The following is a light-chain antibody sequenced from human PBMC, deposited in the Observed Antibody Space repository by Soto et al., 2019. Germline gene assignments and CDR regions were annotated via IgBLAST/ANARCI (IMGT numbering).Light chain of an antibody. J-gene: IGLJ2*01. Sequence: QSALTQPASVSGSPGQSITISCTGTSNDIGVYNYVSWYQQHPGKAPKLMIYEVGTRPSGVSNRFSGSKSGSTASLTISGLQADDAADYYCSSYTRSATLVVFGGGTKLTVL. CDR3: SSYTRSATLVV. V-gene: IGLV2-14*01. CDR2: EVG. CDR1: SNDIGVYNY.